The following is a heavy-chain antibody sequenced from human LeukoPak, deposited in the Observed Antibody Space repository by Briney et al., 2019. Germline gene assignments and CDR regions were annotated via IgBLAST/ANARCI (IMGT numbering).Heavy chain of an antibody. J-gene: IGHJ6*03. Sequence: SETLSLTCTVSGGSISSYYWSWIRQPPGKGLECIGYIYYSGSTNYNPSLKSRVTISVDTSKNQFSLKLSSVTAADTAVYYCARGRVSSSTWYSTYYYYFYMDVWGKGTTVTVSS. D-gene: IGHD6-13*01. CDR3: ARGRVSSSTWYSTYYYYFYMDV. CDR2: IYYSGST. V-gene: IGHV4-59*01. CDR1: GGSISSYY.